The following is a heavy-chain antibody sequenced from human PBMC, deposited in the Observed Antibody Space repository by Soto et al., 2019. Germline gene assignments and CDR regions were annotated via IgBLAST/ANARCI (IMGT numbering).Heavy chain of an antibody. CDR1: GGSISSSRYY. D-gene: IGHD1-26*01. J-gene: IGHJ4*02. V-gene: IGHV4-39*01. CDR3: ARVVGVTTFDY. CDR2: IYYNGNT. Sequence: LATVALTCKVSGGSISSSRYYWFWIRQPPGKGLEWIGTIYYNGNTYYNPSLKSRVTISVDSSKNQFSLKLCSVSAAVTAVYYCARVVGVTTFDYWGQG.